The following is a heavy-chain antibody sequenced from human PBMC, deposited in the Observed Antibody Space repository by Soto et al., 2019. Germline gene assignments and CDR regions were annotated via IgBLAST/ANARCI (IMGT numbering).Heavy chain of an antibody. CDR3: ARGTTGKVDY. Sequence: PGGSLRLSCAASGFTFRSYAMIWIRQPPGKGLEWIGEINHSGSTNYNPSLKSRVTISVDTSKNQFSLKLSSVTAADTAVYYCARGTTGKVDYWGQGTLVTVSS. CDR1: GFTFRSYA. D-gene: IGHD1-1*01. CDR2: INHSGST. V-gene: IGHV4-34*01. J-gene: IGHJ4*02.